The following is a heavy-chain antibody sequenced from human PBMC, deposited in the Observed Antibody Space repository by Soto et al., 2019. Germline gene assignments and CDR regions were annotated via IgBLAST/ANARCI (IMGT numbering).Heavy chain of an antibody. CDR3: ARDNGNYDFDF. CDR2: IYYSGSS. V-gene: IGHV4-59*01. Sequence: QVQLQESGPGLVKPSDTLSLTCTVSGAYMRGFYWHWIRQPPGQGLEWIGYIYYSGSSSYNPSLKSRVTKSLDTSKSQFSLELSSVTAADTAFYYCARDNGNYDFDFWGQGTLVTVSS. CDR1: GAYMRGFY. J-gene: IGHJ4*02. D-gene: IGHD1-7*01.